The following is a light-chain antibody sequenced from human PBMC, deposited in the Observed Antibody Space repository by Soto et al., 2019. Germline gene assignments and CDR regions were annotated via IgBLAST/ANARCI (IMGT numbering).Light chain of an antibody. V-gene: IGKV3-11*01. CDR1: QSVSSY. Sequence: EIVLTQSPATLSLSPGERATLSCRASQSVSSYLAWYQQKPGQAPRLLIYDASSRATGIPARFSGSGSGTDFTLPISSLEPEDLAVYYCQQRSNWLTFGGGTKVEIK. CDR3: QQRSNWLT. J-gene: IGKJ4*01. CDR2: DAS.